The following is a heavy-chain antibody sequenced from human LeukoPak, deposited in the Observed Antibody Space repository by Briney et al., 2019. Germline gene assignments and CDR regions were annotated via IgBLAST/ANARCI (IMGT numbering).Heavy chain of an antibody. D-gene: IGHD2-8*02. CDR3: VRNGGTTWWDNFDY. CDR2: ISAHNGNT. V-gene: IGHV1-18*01. Sequence: ASVKVSCKASGYTFTSYSITWVRQAPGQGLEWMGWISAHNGNTNYPQNLQGRVTMTTDASTSTAYMELRSLRSDDTAVYYCVRNGGTTWWDNFDYWGQGTLVTVAS. CDR1: GYTFTSYS. J-gene: IGHJ4*02.